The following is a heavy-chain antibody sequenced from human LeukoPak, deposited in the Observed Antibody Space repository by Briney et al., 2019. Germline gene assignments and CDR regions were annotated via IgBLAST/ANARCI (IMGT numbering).Heavy chain of an antibody. CDR2: ISASGGST. CDR1: GFTFSSYA. J-gene: IGHJ2*01. Sequence: GGSLRRSCAASGFTFSSYAMTWVRQAPGKGLEWVSTISASGGSTYYADSVKGRFTISRDNSKNSLYLQMSSLRAEDTAVYYCAKAPWRDSSAYWYFGLWGRGTLVTVSS. V-gene: IGHV3-23*01. CDR3: AKAPWRDSSAYWYFGL. D-gene: IGHD3-22*01.